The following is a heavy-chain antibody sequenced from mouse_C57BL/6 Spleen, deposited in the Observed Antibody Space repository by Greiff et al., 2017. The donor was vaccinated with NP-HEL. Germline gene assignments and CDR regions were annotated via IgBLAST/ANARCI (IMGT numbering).Heavy chain of an antibody. CDR3: AGTPVYYDYRGYFDG. CDR2: ISGGGGNT. CDR1: GFTFSSYT. J-gene: IGHJ1*03. D-gene: IGHD2-4*01. Sequence: EVKLVESGGGLVKPGGSLKLSCAASGFTFSSYTMSWVRQTPEKRLEWVATISGGGGNTYYPDSAKGRFSISGDNATNTLYLQMSSLRSEDTALYYCAGTPVYYDYRGYFDGGGTGTTVTVS. V-gene: IGHV5-9*01.